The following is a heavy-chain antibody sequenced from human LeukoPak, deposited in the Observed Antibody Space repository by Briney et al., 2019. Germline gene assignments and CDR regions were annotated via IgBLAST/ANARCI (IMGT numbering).Heavy chain of an antibody. V-gene: IGHV4-39*07. Sequence: PSETLSLTCTVSGGSISSSSYYWGWIRQPPGKGLEWIGRIYTSGSTNYNPSLKSRVTMSVDTSKNQFSLKLSSVTAADTAVYYCARVRPEYQLLSGGAFDYWGQGTLVTVSS. D-gene: IGHD2-2*01. CDR1: GGSISSSSYY. CDR3: ARVRPEYQLLSGGAFDY. J-gene: IGHJ4*02. CDR2: IYTSGST.